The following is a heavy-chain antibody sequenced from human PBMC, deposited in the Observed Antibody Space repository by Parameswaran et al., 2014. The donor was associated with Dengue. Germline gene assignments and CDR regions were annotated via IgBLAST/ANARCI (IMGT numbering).Heavy chain of an antibody. V-gene: IGHV1-3*01. CDR3: ARLPFLDGVAPDYYAMDV. D-gene: IGHD3-3*01. Sequence: WVRQAPGQSLEWMGWINPGYGSTKYSQKFQGRVTVTRDTSANTAYMELSSLRSEDTAVYYCARLPFLDGVAPDYYAMDVWGQGTTVTVSS. CDR2: INPGYGST. J-gene: IGHJ6*02.